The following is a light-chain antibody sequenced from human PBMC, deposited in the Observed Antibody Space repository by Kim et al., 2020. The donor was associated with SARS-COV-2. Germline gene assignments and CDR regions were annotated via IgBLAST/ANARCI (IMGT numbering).Light chain of an antibody. V-gene: IGKV1-39*01. CDR1: QSISSS. J-gene: IGKJ2*01. CDR3: QQSYSTPIT. CDR2: GAS. Sequence: DIQMTQSPSSLSASVGDRVIITCRASQSISSSLNWYQQKPGKAPKLLIYGASSLQRGVPSTFSGSGSGTDFTLIISSLQPEDFATYYCQQSYSTPITFGQGTKLDI.